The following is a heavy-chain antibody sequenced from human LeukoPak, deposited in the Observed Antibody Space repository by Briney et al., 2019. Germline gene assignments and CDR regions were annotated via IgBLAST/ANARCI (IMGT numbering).Heavy chain of an antibody. Sequence: GGSLRLSCAASGFTFDDYAMHWVRQAPGKGLEWVSSISSSSSYIYYADSVKGRFTISRDNAKNSLYLQMNSLRAEDTAVYYCARVVRRGQANWFDPWGQGTLVTVSS. CDR1: GFTFDDYA. V-gene: IGHV3-21*01. CDR2: ISSSSSYI. D-gene: IGHD3-10*01. CDR3: ARVVRRGQANWFDP. J-gene: IGHJ5*02.